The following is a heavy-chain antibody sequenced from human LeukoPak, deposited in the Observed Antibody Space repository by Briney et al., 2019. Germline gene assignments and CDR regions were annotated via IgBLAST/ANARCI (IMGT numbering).Heavy chain of an antibody. CDR2: MSYDGSNK. Sequence: GGSLRLSCAASGFTFRSYAMHWVRQAPGKGLEWVAVMSYDGSNKYYADSVKGRFTISRDNSKNTLYLQMNSLRAEDTAVYYCARVSHYYNSSSSAPGYWGQGTLVTVSS. CDR3: ARVSHYYNSSSSAPGY. D-gene: IGHD3-22*01. V-gene: IGHV3-30*04. J-gene: IGHJ4*02. CDR1: GFTFRSYA.